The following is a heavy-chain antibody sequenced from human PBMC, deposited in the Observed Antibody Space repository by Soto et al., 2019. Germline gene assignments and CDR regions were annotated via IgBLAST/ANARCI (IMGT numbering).Heavy chain of an antibody. D-gene: IGHD3-3*01. Sequence: GGSLRLSCAASGFTFSSYAMSWVRQAPGKGLEWVSAISGSGGSTYYADSVKGRFTISRDNSKNTLYLQMNSLRAEDTAVYYCAKVGSSPHDFWGLAARADFDYWGQGTLVTVSS. J-gene: IGHJ4*02. V-gene: IGHV3-23*01. CDR2: ISGSGGST. CDR1: GFTFSSYA. CDR3: AKVGSSPHDFWGLAARADFDY.